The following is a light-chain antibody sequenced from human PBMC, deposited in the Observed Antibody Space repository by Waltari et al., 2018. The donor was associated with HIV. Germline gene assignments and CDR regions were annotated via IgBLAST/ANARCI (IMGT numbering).Light chain of an antibody. CDR3: QQYYSSPPT. V-gene: IGKV4-1*01. Sequence: DIVMTQSPDSLAVSLGERATIHCQSSQSVLDSTSNKNYVGGYEQKPGQDAKRLMYWASTREAGGPERFSGSGSGTDFTLTISSLQAEDVAVYYCQQYYSSPPTFGQGTKVEIK. CDR1: QSVLDSTSNKNY. CDR2: WAS. J-gene: IGKJ1*01.